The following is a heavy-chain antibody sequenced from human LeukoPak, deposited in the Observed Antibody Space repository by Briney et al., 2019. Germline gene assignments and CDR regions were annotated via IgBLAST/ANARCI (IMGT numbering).Heavy chain of an antibody. CDR1: GFTFNSYW. V-gene: IGHV3-74*01. D-gene: IGHD6-19*01. J-gene: IGHJ4*02. Sequence: GGPLRLSCAASGFTFNSYWMHWLHQAPGKVLVGVSRINSGGSRTDYADSVEGRFTISRDNTKNTLYLQNNQMRDEDTSVYSCARGGPSSGANYWGQGTLVTVSS. CDR3: ARGGPSSGANY. CDR2: INSGGSRT.